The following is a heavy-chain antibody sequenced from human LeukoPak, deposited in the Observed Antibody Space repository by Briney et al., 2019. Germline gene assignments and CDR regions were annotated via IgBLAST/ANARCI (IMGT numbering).Heavy chain of an antibody. V-gene: IGHV1-18*01. D-gene: IGHD2-2*01. CDR2: ISVFSGNT. CDR1: GYTFTSYG. CDR3: ARDLDIVVVRGALRHYGVDV. Sequence: GASVKVSCKASGYTFTSYGISWVRQAPGQGLEWMGWISVFSGNTNYAQKFQGRVTMSTDTSTSTAYMELRSLRTDDTAVYYCARDLDIVVVRGALRHYGVDVWGQGTTVTVSS. J-gene: IGHJ6*02.